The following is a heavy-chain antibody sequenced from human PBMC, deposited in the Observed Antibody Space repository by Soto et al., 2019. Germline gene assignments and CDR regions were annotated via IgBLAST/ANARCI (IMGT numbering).Heavy chain of an antibody. J-gene: IGHJ6*02. CDR2: ISGSGGST. V-gene: IGHV3-23*01. CDR3: AKDIGDIVVIPASISAYYALHV. D-gene: IGHD2-2*01. Sequence: EVQLLESGGGLVQPGGSLRFSCAASGFNFSSYAMSWVRQAPGKGLQWVSAISGSGGSTYYADSVKGRFTISRDNSKNRVNLQMNSLRAEDTAVYYCAKDIGDIVVIPASISAYYALHVWVQGTTVTVSS. CDR1: GFNFSSYA.